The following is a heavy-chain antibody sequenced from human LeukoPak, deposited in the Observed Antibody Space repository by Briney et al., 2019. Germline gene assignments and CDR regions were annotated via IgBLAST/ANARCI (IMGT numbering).Heavy chain of an antibody. J-gene: IGHJ4*02. CDR2: IGSGSSYI. CDR3: ARGYDGSGSPAAFCY. CDR1: GFTFSSYS. V-gene: IGHV3-21*01. D-gene: IGHD3-10*01. Sequence: GGSLRLSCAASGFTFSSYSMNWVRQAPGKGLEWVSAIGSGSSYIYSADSVKGRFTISRDNATNPLYLQMNSLRAEDTAAYYCARGYDGSGSPAAFCYWGQGTLVTVSS.